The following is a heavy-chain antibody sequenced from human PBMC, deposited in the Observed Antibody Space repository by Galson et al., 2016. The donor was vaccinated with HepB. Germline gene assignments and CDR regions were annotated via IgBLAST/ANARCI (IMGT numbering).Heavy chain of an antibody. CDR3: VRTKNYFDAEGYYPAFDC. D-gene: IGHD3-22*01. V-gene: IGHV4-34*01. CDR2: ISHSGIT. Sequence: SETLSLTCGVSGGSFNDFYWNWIRQSPGKGLEWIGDISHSGITNYNPSLKSRVTMSVDTSKNQFSLKMLSATAADTAVYYCVRTKNYFDAEGYYPAFDCWGQGARVTVSS. J-gene: IGHJ5*01. CDR1: GGSFNDFY.